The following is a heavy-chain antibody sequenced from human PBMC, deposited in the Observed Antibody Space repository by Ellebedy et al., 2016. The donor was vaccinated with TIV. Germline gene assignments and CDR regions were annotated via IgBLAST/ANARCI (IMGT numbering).Heavy chain of an antibody. Sequence: PGGSLRLSCVASGFTFSSYWMSWVRQAPGKGLEWVAGIKQDGSVKDYLDSVKGRFTISRDNAKNSLYLQMASLRVEETGGYYCATQWELYDWGQGTPVTVSS. J-gene: IGHJ4*02. CDR1: GFTFSSYW. D-gene: IGHD1-26*01. V-gene: IGHV3-7*01. CDR2: IKQDGSVK. CDR3: ATQWELYD.